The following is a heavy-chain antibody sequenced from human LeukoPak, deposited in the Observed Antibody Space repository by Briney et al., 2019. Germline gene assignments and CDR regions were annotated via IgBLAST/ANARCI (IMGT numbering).Heavy chain of an antibody. Sequence: GRSLRLSCAASGFTFSSYGMHWVRQAPGKGLEWVSSISSSSYIYYADSVKGRFTISRDNAKNSLYLQMNSLRAEDTAVYYCARGEQLVQVDYWGQGTLVTVSS. CDR1: GFTFSSYG. CDR3: ARGEQLVQVDY. J-gene: IGHJ4*02. CDR2: ISSSSYI. D-gene: IGHD6-13*01. V-gene: IGHV3-21*01.